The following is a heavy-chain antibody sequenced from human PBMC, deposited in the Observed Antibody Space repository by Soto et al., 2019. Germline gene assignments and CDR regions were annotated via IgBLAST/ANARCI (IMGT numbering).Heavy chain of an antibody. CDR1: GFTFSSYG. Sequence: GGSLRLSCAASGFTFSSYGMHWVRQAPGKGLEWVAVIWYDGSNKYYADSVKGRFTISRDNSKNTLYLQMNSLRAEDTAVYYCARDQGLGYGDMGAHAFDIWGQGTMVTVSS. J-gene: IGHJ3*02. CDR2: IWYDGSNK. CDR3: ARDQGLGYGDMGAHAFDI. V-gene: IGHV3-33*01. D-gene: IGHD4-17*01.